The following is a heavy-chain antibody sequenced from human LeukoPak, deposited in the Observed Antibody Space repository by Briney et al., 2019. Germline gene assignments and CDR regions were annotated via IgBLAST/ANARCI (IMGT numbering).Heavy chain of an antibody. CDR2: IKSETDGGTI. CDR3: TAGVGQCDHDP. V-gene: IGHV3-15*01. J-gene: IGHJ5*02. Sequence: GGSLRLSCVASGFSFNNAWMSWVRQAPAKGLEWVGRIKSETDGGTIDYAAPMRGRFTISRDDSENTLYLQMSSLTTEDTAVYYCTAGVGQCDHDPWGQGTLVTVSS. CDR1: GFSFNNAW.